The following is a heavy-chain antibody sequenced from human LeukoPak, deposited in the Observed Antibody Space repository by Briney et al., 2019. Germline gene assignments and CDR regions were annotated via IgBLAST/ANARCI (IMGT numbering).Heavy chain of an antibody. D-gene: IGHD2-21*01. CDR1: GGTFSSYA. J-gene: IGHJ4*02. CDR2: IIPIFGTA. CDR3: ARAGDGLWWDTSLDY. Sequence: EASVTVSCKASGGTFSSYAISWVRQAPGQGLEWMGGIIPIFGTASYAQKFQGRVTITADESTSTAYMELSSLRSEDTAVYYCARAGDGLWWDTSLDYWGQGTLVTVSS. V-gene: IGHV1-69*13.